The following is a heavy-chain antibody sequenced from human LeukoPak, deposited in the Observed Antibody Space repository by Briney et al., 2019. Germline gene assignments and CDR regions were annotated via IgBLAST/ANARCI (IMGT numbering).Heavy chain of an antibody. J-gene: IGHJ4*02. V-gene: IGHV3-23*01. CDR3: AKAVRNYYGSGSPAPIDY. CDR2: ISGSGGST. CDR1: GFTFSSYA. Sequence: GGSLRLSCAASGFTFSSYAMGWVRQAPGKGLEWVSAISGSGGSTNYADYVNGRFTITRDNSKNTLYLQMNSLRAEDTAVYYCAKAVRNYYGSGSPAPIDYWGQGTLVSVSS. D-gene: IGHD3-10*01.